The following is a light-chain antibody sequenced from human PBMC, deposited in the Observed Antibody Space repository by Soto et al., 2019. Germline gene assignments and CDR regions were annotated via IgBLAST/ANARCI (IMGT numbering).Light chain of an antibody. CDR2: GTS. CDR1: QPLNNN. J-gene: IGKJ5*01. V-gene: IGKV3-15*01. CDR3: QQYEKWPPSIT. Sequence: EIVMTQSPATLSVSPGDRATLSCRAGQPLNNNVAWYQHKPGQAPRLLIYGTSTRATGISARFSGGGSGTEFTLTISSLQSEDFAVYYCQQYEKWPPSITFGQGTRLEV.